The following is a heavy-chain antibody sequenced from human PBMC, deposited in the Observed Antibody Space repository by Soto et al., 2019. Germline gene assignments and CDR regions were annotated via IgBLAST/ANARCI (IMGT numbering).Heavy chain of an antibody. Sequence: QVQLVESGGGVVQPGRSLRLSCAASGFIFSGYAMHWVRQAPGKGLEWVAVISYDGNIKYYADSVKGRFTVSRDNSKNTLYVQMNNFSADDTAMYYCAKETSAYEIDYWGQGTLVTVSS. D-gene: IGHD5-12*01. V-gene: IGHV3-30-3*01. CDR1: GFIFSGYA. J-gene: IGHJ4*02. CDR3: AKETSAYEIDY. CDR2: ISYDGNIK.